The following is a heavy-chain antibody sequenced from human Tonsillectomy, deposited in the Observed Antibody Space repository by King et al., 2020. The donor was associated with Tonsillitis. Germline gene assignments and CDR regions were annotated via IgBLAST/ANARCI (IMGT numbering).Heavy chain of an antibody. J-gene: IGHJ6*02. V-gene: IGHV3-30-3*01. Sequence: VQLVESGGGVVQPGRSLRLSCAASGFTFSSYAMHWVRQAPGKGLEWVAVISYDGSDKYYADSVKGRFTISRDNSKNTLYLQMNSLRAEDTTAYYCARVRGGNYYYYYGMDVWGQGTTVTVSS. CDR1: GFTFSSYA. CDR3: ARVRGGNYYYYYGMDV. CDR2: ISYDGSDK. D-gene: IGHD4-23*01.